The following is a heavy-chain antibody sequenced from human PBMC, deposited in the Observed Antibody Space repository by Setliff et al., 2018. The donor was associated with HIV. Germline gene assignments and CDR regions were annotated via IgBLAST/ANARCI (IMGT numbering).Heavy chain of an antibody. CDR1: GGSVSSGSYY. CDR3: ARGPKPGLLDLTWFDS. Sequence: SETLSLTCTVSGGSVSSGSYYWSWIRQPAGRGLEWIGHRYTTGSTSYNPSLKSRVTISVDTSKNQFSLKLSAVTAADTAVYYCARGPKPGLLDLTWFDSWGQGTLVTVSS. CDR2: RYTTGST. V-gene: IGHV4-61*09. D-gene: IGHD3-9*01. J-gene: IGHJ5*01.